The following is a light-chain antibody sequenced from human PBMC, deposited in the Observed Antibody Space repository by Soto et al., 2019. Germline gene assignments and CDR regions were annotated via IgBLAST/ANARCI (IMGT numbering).Light chain of an antibody. CDR1: QTVIHNH. J-gene: IGKJ5*01. CDR3: QQHGTSPIT. Sequence: EIVLTHSPDTLSFSPVERSTLSFMSSQTVIHNHLAWHQQKPGQTPRLXVYGASSRATGIPDRFSGSGSGTDFTLTISRLEPEDFAVYYCQQHGTSPITFGQGTRLEIK. V-gene: IGKV3-20*01. CDR2: GAS.